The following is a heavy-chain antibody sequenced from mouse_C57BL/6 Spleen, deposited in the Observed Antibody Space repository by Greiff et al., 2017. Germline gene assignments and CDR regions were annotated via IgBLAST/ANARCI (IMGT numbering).Heavy chain of an antibody. D-gene: IGHD3-2*02. J-gene: IGHJ4*01. CDR2: IWTGGGT. Sequence: VHLVESGPGLVAPSQSLSITCTVSGFSLTSYAISWVRQPPGKGLEWLGVIWTGGGTNYNSALKSRLSISKDNSKSQVFLKMNSLQTDDTARYYCARKRQLRLREGPMDYWGQGTSVTVSS. V-gene: IGHV2-9-1*01. CDR1: GFSLTSYA. CDR3: ARKRQLRLREGPMDY.